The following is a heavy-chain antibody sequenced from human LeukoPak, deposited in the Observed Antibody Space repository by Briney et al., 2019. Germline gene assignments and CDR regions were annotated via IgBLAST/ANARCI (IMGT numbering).Heavy chain of an antibody. Sequence: SQTLSLTCTVSGGSISSYYWSWIRQPPGKGLEWIGYIYYSGSTNYNPSLKSRVTISVDTSKNQFSLKLSSVTAADTAVYYCAIGSDSSGGDYWGQGTLVTVSS. J-gene: IGHJ4*02. CDR3: AIGSDSSGGDY. D-gene: IGHD6-19*01. CDR1: GGSISSYY. CDR2: IYYSGST. V-gene: IGHV4-59*01.